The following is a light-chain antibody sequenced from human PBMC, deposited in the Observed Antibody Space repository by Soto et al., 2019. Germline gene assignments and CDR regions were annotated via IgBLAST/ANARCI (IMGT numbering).Light chain of an antibody. Sequence: QSALTQPASVSGSPGQSITISCTGTSSDVGSYNLVSWYQQHPGKAPKLMIYEVSKGPSGVSNRFSGSKSGNMASLTISGLQAEDEADYYCCSYAGSNTWVFGGGTKLTVL. CDR1: SSDVGSYNL. J-gene: IGLJ3*02. V-gene: IGLV2-23*02. CDR2: EVS. CDR3: CSYAGSNTWV.